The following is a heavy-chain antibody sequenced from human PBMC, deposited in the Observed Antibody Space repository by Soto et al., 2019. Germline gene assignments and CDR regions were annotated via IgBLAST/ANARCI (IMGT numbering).Heavy chain of an antibody. D-gene: IGHD2-15*01. V-gene: IGHV5-51*01. Sequence: GESLKISCKGSGYSFTSYWIGWVRQMPGKGLEWMGIIYPGDSDTRYSPSFQGQVTISADKPISTAYLQWSSLKASDTAMYYCARHSPGLEYCSRGSCYSDLYYYGMDVWGQGTTVTVSS. CDR1: GYSFTSYW. CDR3: ARHSPGLEYCSRGSCYSDLYYYGMDV. J-gene: IGHJ6*02. CDR2: IYPGDSDT.